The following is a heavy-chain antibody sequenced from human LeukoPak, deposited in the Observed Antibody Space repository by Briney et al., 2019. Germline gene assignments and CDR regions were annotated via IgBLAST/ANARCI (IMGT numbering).Heavy chain of an antibody. Sequence: SETLSLTCAVYGGSFSGYYWSWIRQPPGKGLEWIGEINHSGSTNYDPSLKSRVTISVDTSKNQFSLKLSPVTAADTAVYYCARDIIVVVPAAIRRGAFDIWGQGTMVTVSS. D-gene: IGHD2-2*01. CDR3: ARDIIVVVPAAIRRGAFDI. J-gene: IGHJ3*02. CDR1: GGSFSGYY. V-gene: IGHV4-34*01. CDR2: INHSGST.